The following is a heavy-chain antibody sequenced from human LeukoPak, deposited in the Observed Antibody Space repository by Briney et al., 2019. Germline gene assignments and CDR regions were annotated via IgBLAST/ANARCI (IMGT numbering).Heavy chain of an antibody. CDR3: ATHDRDYSSSWYCFGY. CDR1: GFTFSSYS. CDR2: ISSSSSYI. Sequence: KPGGSLRLSCAASGFTFSSYSMNWVRRAPGKGLEWVSSISSSSSYIYYADSVKGRFTISRHNAKNSLYLQMNSLRAEDTAVYYCATHDRDYSSSWYCFGYWGQGTLVTVSS. V-gene: IGHV3-21*01. D-gene: IGHD6-13*01. J-gene: IGHJ4*02.